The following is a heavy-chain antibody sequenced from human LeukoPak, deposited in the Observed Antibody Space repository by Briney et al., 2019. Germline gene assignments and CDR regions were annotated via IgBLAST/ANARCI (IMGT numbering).Heavy chain of an antibody. CDR1: GYTFTGYY. J-gene: IGHJ5*02. V-gene: IGHV1-2*02. CDR3: ARGGSSGWYVQNHFDT. Sequence: GASVKVSCKASGYTFTGYYLHWVRQAPGQGLEWMGWINPNSGGTNYAQTFQGRVTMTRDTSISTAYMELSRLRSDDTAVYYCARGGSSGWYVQNHFDTWGQGTLVTVSS. CDR2: INPNSGGT. D-gene: IGHD6-19*01.